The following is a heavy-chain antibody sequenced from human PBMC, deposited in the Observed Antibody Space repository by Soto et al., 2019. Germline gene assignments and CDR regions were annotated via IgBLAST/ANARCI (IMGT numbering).Heavy chain of an antibody. Sequence: ASVKVSCKASGYPFSENHIHWVRQAPGQGLEWMGWLNPYSGATNYAAKFQGRVTMTRDASISTSYMELNGLKSDDTAVYYCATARRGTVSLLADWGQGTLVTVSS. V-gene: IGHV1-2*02. J-gene: IGHJ4*01. D-gene: IGHD4-4*01. CDR3: ATARRGTVSLLAD. CDR2: LNPYSGAT. CDR1: GYPFSENH.